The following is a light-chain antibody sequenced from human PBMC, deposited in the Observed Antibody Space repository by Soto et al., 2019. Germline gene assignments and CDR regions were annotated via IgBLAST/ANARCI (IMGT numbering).Light chain of an antibody. CDR2: EAS. V-gene: IGKV1-33*01. J-gene: IGKJ2*01. CDR1: QDINNY. CDR3: QQYGTLPPT. Sequence: DIQMTQSPSSLSASVGDRVTITCQASQDINNYLVWYQQKPGKAPKLLIFEASSLETGVPSRFSGAASGTDFTFTISSLQPEDIATYYCQQYGTLPPTFGQGTKLEIK.